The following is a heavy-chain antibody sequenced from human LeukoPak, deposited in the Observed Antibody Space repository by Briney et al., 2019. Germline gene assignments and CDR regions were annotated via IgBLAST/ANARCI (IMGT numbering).Heavy chain of an antibody. V-gene: IGHV4-39*01. CDR1: GGPISSSSYY. D-gene: IGHD3-22*01. Sequence: SETLSLTCTVSGGPISSSSYYWGWIRQPPGKGLEWIGSIYYSGSTKYNPSLKSRVTISVDTSKNQFSLKLSSVTAADTAVYYCARHPRRDYYDSSGYYPTPYFDYWGQGTLVTVSS. CDR3: ARHPRRDYYDSSGYYPTPYFDY. J-gene: IGHJ4*02. CDR2: IYYSGST.